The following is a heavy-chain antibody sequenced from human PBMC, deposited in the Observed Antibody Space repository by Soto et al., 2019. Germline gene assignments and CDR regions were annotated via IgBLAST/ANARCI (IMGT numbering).Heavy chain of an antibody. CDR2: LYWDNTR. CDR3: ARYTTDTYFDV. CDR1: GFSLYTRGVG. Sequence: QRTLKESRPPLVKPTQTLTLTCSFSGFSLYTRGVGVGGVRQPPGKALEWLALLYWDNTRRYSPSLENSLTIAKGTSENQVVLTMTNMEPEDTGTYYCARYTTDTYFDVWGKGTTVTVSS. D-gene: IGHD2-2*02. J-gene: IGHJ6*04. V-gene: IGHV2-5*02.